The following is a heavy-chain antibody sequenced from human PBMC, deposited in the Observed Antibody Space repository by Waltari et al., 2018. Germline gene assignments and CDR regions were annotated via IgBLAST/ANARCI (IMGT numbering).Heavy chain of an antibody. J-gene: IGHJ3*01. CDR1: GGTFTTFG. Sequence: QVQLVQSGAEVKKPGSSVKVSCKTSGGTFTTFGITWVRQAPGQGLEWMGGIVHVFHTPNYAQKFQDRVTISADESTSTVSMEVSGLRSEDTAVYYCARGPDGFDVWGQGTVVTVSS. CDR2: IVHVFHTP. V-gene: IGHV1-69*01. CDR3: ARGPDGFDV.